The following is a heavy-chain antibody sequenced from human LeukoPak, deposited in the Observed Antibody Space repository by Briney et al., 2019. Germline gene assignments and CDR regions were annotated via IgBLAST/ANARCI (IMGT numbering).Heavy chain of an antibody. CDR2: IYYSGST. CDR1: GGSISSSSYC. D-gene: IGHD3-3*02. J-gene: IGHJ4*02. CDR3: ARERSGIKGFDY. Sequence: MSAETLSLTWTVSGGSISSSSYCWGWIRRPPGKGLEWIGSIYYSGSTYYNPSLKSRVTVSVDTSKNQFSLKLSSVTAADTAVYYCARERSGIKGFDYWGQGTLVTVSS. V-gene: IGHV4-39*02.